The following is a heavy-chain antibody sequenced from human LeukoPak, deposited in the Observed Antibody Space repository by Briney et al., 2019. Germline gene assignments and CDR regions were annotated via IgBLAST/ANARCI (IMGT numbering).Heavy chain of an antibody. D-gene: IGHD3-22*01. V-gene: IGHV1-8*01. CDR3: ARDLFGYYDSSGYFGY. J-gene: IGHJ4*02. CDR2: MNPNSGNT. CDR1: GYTFTSYD. Sequence: GASVKVSCKASGYTFTSYDINWVRQATGQGLEWMGWMNPNSGNTGYAQKFQGRVTMTRDMSTSTVYMELSSLRSEDTAVYYCARDLFGYYDSSGYFGYWGQGTLVTVSS.